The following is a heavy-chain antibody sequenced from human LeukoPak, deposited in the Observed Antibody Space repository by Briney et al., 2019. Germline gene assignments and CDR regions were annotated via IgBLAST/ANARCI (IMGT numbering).Heavy chain of an antibody. CDR3: ARAWSRVDAFDI. Sequence: GGSLRLSCAASGFTFSSYEMNWVRQAPGKGLEWVSYISSSGSTIYYADSVKGRFTISRDNAKNSLFLQMDSLRAEDTAVYYCARAWSRVDAFDIWGQGTMVTVSS. CDR2: ISSSGSTI. J-gene: IGHJ3*02. V-gene: IGHV3-48*03. D-gene: IGHD2-8*02. CDR1: GFTFSSYE.